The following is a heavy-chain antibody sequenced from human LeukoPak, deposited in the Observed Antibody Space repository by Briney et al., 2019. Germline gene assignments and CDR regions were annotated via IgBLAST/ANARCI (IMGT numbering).Heavy chain of an antibody. CDR2: IYYSGNS. Sequence: ETLSLTCTVSGGSISTYYWSWIRQPPGKGLEWIGYIYYSGNSNYNPSLKSRVTISVDTSKNQFSLKLSSVTAADAAVYYCAGLGASGNGYLSWFDPWGQGTLVTVSS. J-gene: IGHJ5*02. V-gene: IGHV4-59*01. D-gene: IGHD3-22*01. CDR3: AGLGASGNGYLSWFDP. CDR1: GGSISTYY.